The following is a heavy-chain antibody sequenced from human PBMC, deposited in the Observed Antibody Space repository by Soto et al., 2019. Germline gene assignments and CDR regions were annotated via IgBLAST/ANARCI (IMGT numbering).Heavy chain of an antibody. CDR1: GYTFTSYD. J-gene: IGHJ6*02. CDR2: MNPNSGNT. D-gene: IGHD3-22*01. CDR3: ARVGSSGYYYFYYRMDV. Sequence: GASVKVSCKASGYTFTSYDINWVRQATGQGLEWMGWMNPNSGNTGYAQKFQGRVTMTRNTSISTAYMELSSLRSEDTAVYYCARVGSSGYYYFYYRMDVWGQGTTVTVSS. V-gene: IGHV1-8*01.